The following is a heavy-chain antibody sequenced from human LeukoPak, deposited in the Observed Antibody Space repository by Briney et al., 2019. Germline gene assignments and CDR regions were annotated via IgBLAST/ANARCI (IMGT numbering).Heavy chain of an antibody. CDR1: GGTFTIYA. J-gene: IGHJ2*01. V-gene: IGHV1-69*10. D-gene: IGHD3-22*01. CDR2: IIPIFGIA. CDR3: ARGAYYYDSSGPRRSYWYFDL. Sequence: SVKVSCKASGGTFTIYAISRVRQAPGQGLEWMGRIIPIFGIANYAQKFQGRVTITADKSTSTAYMELSSLRSEDTAVYYCARGAYYYDSSGPRRSYWYFDLWGRGTLVTVSS.